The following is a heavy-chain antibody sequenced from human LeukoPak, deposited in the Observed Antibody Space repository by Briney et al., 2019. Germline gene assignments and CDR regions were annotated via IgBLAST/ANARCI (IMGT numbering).Heavy chain of an antibody. CDR1: GFSFSDYG. Sequence: GGSLRLSCTASGFSFSDYGMYWVRQAPGKGLECISHISSSRQTIYYAESVKGRFTISRDNAKHSVFLHLSSLRDEDTAVYYCARDGTGGSDYWGQGTLVTVSS. CDR3: ARDGTGGSDY. J-gene: IGHJ4*02. D-gene: IGHD3-16*01. V-gene: IGHV3-48*02. CDR2: ISSSRQTI.